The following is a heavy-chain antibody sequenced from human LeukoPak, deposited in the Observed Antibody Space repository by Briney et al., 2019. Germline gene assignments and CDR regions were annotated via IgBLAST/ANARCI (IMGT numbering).Heavy chain of an antibody. V-gene: IGHV3-7*01. J-gene: IGHJ4*02. CDR2: IKQDGSEK. CDR1: GLTFSRYW. D-gene: IGHD3-10*01. CDR3: TRDVGYYGSGSYPDYFDY. Sequence: GGSLRLSCAASGLTFSRYWMSWVRQAPGEGLEWVANIKQDGSEKHYVDSVKGRFTISRDNAKNSLYLQMNSLRAEDTALYYCTRDVGYYGSGSYPDYFDYWGQGTLVTVSS.